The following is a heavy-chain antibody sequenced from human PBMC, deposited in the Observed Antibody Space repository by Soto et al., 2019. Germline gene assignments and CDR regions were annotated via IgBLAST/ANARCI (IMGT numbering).Heavy chain of an antibody. D-gene: IGHD2-8*01. J-gene: IGHJ3*02. V-gene: IGHV1-69*13. Sequence: GASVKVSWKASGGTFSSYAISWVRQAPGQGLEWMGGIIPIFGTANYAQKFQGRVTITADESTSTAYMELSSLRSEDTAVYYCARGRKIVLMVYAPHDAFDIWGQGTMVTVS. CDR1: GGTFSSYA. CDR3: ARGRKIVLMVYAPHDAFDI. CDR2: IIPIFGTA.